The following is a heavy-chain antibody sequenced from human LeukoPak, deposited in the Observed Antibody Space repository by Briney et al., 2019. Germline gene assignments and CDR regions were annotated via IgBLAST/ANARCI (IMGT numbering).Heavy chain of an antibody. V-gene: IGHV3-15*04. CDR3: VTNYYESGSSYLFDY. J-gene: IGHJ4*02. CDR1: GFTFSTTW. CDR2: IVARSVGGTT. Sequence: GGSLRLSCAASGFTFSTTWMSWVRQAPGKGPEWVGRIVARSVGGTTDYAAPVEGRFRISRDDSKNTVYLQMTSLMTEDTAVYYCVTNYYESGSSYLFDYWGQGTLVTVSS. D-gene: IGHD3-10*01.